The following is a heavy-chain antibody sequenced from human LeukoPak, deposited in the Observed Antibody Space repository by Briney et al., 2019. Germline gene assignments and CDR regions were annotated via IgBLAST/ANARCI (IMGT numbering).Heavy chain of an antibody. Sequence: SETLSLTCAVSGYSISSGYYWGWIRQPPGKGLEWIGSIYHSGSTYYNPSLKSRVTISVDTSKNQFSLKLSLLTAADTAVYYCARRSTSSWTFDYWGQGTLVTVSS. CDR2: IYHSGST. V-gene: IGHV4-38-2*01. D-gene: IGHD6-13*01. J-gene: IGHJ4*02. CDR3: ARRSTSSWTFDY. CDR1: GYSISSGYY.